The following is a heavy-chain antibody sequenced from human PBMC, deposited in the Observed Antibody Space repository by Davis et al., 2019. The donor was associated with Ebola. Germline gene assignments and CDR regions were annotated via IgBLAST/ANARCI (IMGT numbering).Heavy chain of an antibody. D-gene: IGHD3-3*01. Sequence: AASVKVSCKTSGYIFTNYGINWVRQAPGQGLEWMGWISGYNGDSNYSQKFQGRVTLTTDTSTSTAYMELRSLKSDDTAVYYCARQRISIFGVAPTFDFWGQGALVTVSS. CDR1: GYIFTNYG. CDR2: ISGYNGDS. V-gene: IGHV1-18*04. J-gene: IGHJ4*02. CDR3: ARQRISIFGVAPTFDF.